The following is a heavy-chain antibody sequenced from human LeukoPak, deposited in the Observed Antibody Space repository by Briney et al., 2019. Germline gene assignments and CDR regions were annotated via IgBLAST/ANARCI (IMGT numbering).Heavy chain of an antibody. CDR1: GFTFDDYA. CDR2: ISWNSGSI. CDR3: AKEPYGDYPY. D-gene: IGHD4-17*01. J-gene: IGHJ4*02. Sequence: GGSLRLSCAASGFTFDDYAMHWVRQAPGKGLEWVSGISWNSGSIGYADSVKGRFTISRDNAKNTLYLQMNSLRAEDTAVYYCAKEPYGDYPYWGQGTLVTVSS. V-gene: IGHV3-9*01.